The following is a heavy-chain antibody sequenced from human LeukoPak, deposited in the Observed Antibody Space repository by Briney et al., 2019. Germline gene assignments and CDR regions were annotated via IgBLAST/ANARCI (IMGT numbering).Heavy chain of an antibody. Sequence: SETLSLTCTVSGASVSSGSFYWNWIRQPPGKGLEWIGYIYYSGSTNYNPSLKSRVTISVDTSKNQFSLKLSSVTAADTAVYYCARDQPSSSWYVNYYYGMDVWGQGTTVTVSS. CDR2: IYYSGST. CDR1: GASVSSGSFY. V-gene: IGHV4-61*01. J-gene: IGHJ6*02. CDR3: ARDQPSSSWYVNYYYGMDV. D-gene: IGHD6-13*01.